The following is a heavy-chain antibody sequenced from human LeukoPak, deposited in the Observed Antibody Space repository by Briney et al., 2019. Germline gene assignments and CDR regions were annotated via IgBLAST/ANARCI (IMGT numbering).Heavy chain of an antibody. CDR1: GLTVSSNY. CDR3: AKSGELCGGDCYSDY. D-gene: IGHD2-21*02. J-gene: IGHJ4*02. V-gene: IGHV3-66*01. Sequence: PGGSLRLSCAASGLTVSSNYLSWVRQAPGKGLEWVSVIYSGGSTYYADSVTGRFTISRDNSKNTLYLQMNSLRAEDTAVYYCAKSGELCGGDCYSDYWGQGTLVTVSS. CDR2: IYSGGST.